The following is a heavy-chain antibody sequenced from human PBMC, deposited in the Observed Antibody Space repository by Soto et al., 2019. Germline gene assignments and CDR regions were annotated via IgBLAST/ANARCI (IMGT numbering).Heavy chain of an antibody. Sequence: QVQLVESGGGVVQPGRSLRLSCAASGLTFSSYGMHWVRQAPGKGLEWVAVISYDGSNKYYADSVKGRFTISRDNSKNTLYLQMNSLRAEDTAVYYCAKETYSGPLDYWGQGTLATVSS. CDR2: ISYDGSNK. CDR1: GLTFSSYG. J-gene: IGHJ4*02. CDR3: AKETYSGPLDY. V-gene: IGHV3-30*18. D-gene: IGHD2-15*01.